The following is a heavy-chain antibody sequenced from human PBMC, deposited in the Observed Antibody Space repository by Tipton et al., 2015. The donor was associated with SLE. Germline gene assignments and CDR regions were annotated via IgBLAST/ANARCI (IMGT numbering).Heavy chain of an antibody. J-gene: IGHJ4*02. CDR1: GGSINNYY. V-gene: IGHV4-4*07. D-gene: IGHD1-26*01. CDR3: ARGGGSYYDY. Sequence: LRLSCTVSGGSINNYYWSWVRQPAGKGLEWIGRVYSSGSTIYNPSIKSRITLSLDTSKNQFSLRVNSVTAADTAVYYCARGGGSYYDYWGQGTLVTVSS. CDR2: VYSSGST.